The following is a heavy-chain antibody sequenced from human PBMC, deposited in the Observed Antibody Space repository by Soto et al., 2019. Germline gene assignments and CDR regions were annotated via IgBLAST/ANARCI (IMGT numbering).Heavy chain of an antibody. J-gene: IGHJ4*02. D-gene: IGHD3-22*01. Sequence: GASVKVSCKASGYTFTSYDINWVRQATGQGLEWMGWMNPNSGNTGYAQKFQGRVTMTRNTSISTAYMELSSLRSEDTAVYCCASHPRDSSGYWYYFDYWGQGTLVTVSS. CDR2: MNPNSGNT. CDR3: ASHPRDSSGYWYYFDY. CDR1: GYTFTSYD. V-gene: IGHV1-8*01.